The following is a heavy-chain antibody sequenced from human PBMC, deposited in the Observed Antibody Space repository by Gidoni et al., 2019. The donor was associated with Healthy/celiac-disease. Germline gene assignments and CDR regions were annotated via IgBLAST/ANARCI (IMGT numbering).Heavy chain of an antibody. J-gene: IGHJ4*02. CDR1: GGSFSGYY. Sequence: QVQLQQWGAGLLKPSESLSLTCAVYGGSFSGYYWSWTRQPPGKGLEWIGEINHSGSTNYNPSLKSRVTISVDTSKNQFSLKLSSVTAADTAVYYCARGRISGRFDYWGQGTLVTVSS. V-gene: IGHV4-34*01. D-gene: IGHD3-10*01. CDR3: ARGRISGRFDY. CDR2: INHSGST.